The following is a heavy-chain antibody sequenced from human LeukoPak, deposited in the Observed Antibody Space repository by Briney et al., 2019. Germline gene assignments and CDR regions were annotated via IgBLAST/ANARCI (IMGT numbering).Heavy chain of an antibody. V-gene: IGHV4-39*01. CDR1: GGSISSSSYY. D-gene: IGHD3-22*01. Sequence: PSETLSLTCTVSGGSISSSSYYWGWIRQPPGKGLEWIGSFYYSGSTYYNPSLKSRVTISVDTSKNQFSLKLSSVTAADTAVYYCARLKNDYYYDSSGYDFDYWGQGTLVTVSS. J-gene: IGHJ4*02. CDR2: FYYSGST. CDR3: ARLKNDYYYDSSGYDFDY.